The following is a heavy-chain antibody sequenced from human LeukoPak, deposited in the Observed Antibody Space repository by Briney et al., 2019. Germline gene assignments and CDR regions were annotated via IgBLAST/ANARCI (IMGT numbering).Heavy chain of an antibody. CDR1: GFTVSSNY. V-gene: IGHV3-53*01. Sequence: GESLRLSCAASGFTVSSNYMSWVRQAPGKGLEWVSVIYSGGSTYYADSVKGRFTISRDNSKNTLYLQMNSLRAEDTAVYYCARENGFNWNDAPLDIGGKGTMVPVSS. J-gene: IGHJ3*02. D-gene: IGHD1-20*01. CDR3: ARENGFNWNDAPLDI. CDR2: IYSGGST.